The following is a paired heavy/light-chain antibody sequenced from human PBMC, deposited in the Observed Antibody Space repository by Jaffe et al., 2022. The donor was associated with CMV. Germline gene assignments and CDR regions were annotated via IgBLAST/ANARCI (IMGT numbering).Heavy chain of an antibody. CDR1: GFTFSNAW. V-gene: IGHV3-15*01. CDR2: IKSKTDGGTT. CDR3: TTDRPRTVWFGELFVDY. D-gene: IGHD3-10*01. J-gene: IGHJ4*02. Sequence: EVQLVESGGGLVKPGGSLRLSCAASGFTFSNAWMSWVRQAPGKGLEWVGRIKSKTDGGTTDYAAPVKGRFTISRDDSKNTLYLQMNSLKTEDTAVYYCTTDRPRTVWFGELFVDYWGQGTLVTVSS.
Light chain of an antibody. CDR3: QQSYSTRMYT. J-gene: IGKJ2*01. CDR2: AAS. Sequence: DIQMTQSPSSLSASVGDRVTITCRASQSISSYLNWYQQKPGKAPKLLIYAASSLQSGVPSRFSGSGSGTDFTLTISSLQPEDFATYYCQQSYSTRMYTFGQGTKLEIK. CDR1: QSISSY. V-gene: IGKV1-39*01.